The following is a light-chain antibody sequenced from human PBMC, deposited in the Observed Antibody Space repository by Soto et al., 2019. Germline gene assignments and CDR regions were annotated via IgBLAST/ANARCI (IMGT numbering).Light chain of an antibody. CDR1: QGITSY. V-gene: IGKV1-9*01. CDR2: GAS. J-gene: IGKJ4*01. Sequence: IQLTQSPSSLSASVVDSVTITFRASQGITSYLAWYQQKPGKAPNLLIYGASTLQSGVPSRFSGSGSGTDFTLTINSLQAEDFVTYYCQQTRSYPSTFGGGTKVDIK. CDR3: QQTRSYPST.